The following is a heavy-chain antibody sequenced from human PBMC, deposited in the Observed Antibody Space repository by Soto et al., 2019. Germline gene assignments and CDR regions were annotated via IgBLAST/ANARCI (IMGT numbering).Heavy chain of an antibody. CDR1: GYTFASYY. V-gene: IGHV1-46*01. Sequence: ASVKVSCKASGYTFASYYLHWVRQAPGQGLEWMGIINPGDGTVTYAQKFQGRVIMTRDTSTSTVYMELSSLRSEDTAVYYCARDHGRYCSGGTCYNYFDYWG. J-gene: IGHJ4*01. CDR2: INPGDGTV. D-gene: IGHD2-15*01. CDR3: ARDHGRYCSGGTCYNYFDY.